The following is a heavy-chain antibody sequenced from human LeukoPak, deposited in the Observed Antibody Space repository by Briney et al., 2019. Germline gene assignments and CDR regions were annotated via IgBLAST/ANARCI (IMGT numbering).Heavy chain of an antibody. CDR2: IRNKDYGETT. J-gene: IGHJ4*02. D-gene: IGHD2/OR15-2a*01. V-gene: IGHV3-49*03. CDR1: GFTFGDFA. CDR3: SRFKARRITLFDS. Sequence: PGGSLRLSCTAAGFTFGDFALTWFRQAPGKGLEWIGFIRNKDYGETTEYAASVKGRFTISRDDSKGVAYLQMTSLKTEDTALYFCSRFKARRITLFDSWGQGTLVTVSS.